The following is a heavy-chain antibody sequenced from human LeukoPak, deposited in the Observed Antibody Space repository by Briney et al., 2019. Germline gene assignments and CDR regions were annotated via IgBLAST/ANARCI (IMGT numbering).Heavy chain of an antibody. J-gene: IGHJ4*02. V-gene: IGHV1-2*02. Sequence: ASVKVSCKASGYTFTGYYMHWVRQAPGQGLERMGWINPNSGGTNYAQKFQGRVTMTRDTSISTAYMELSRLRSDDTAVYYCARDAHYYDSSGYLRYWGQGTLVTVSS. CDR3: ARDAHYYDSSGYLRY. CDR1: GYTFTGYY. CDR2: INPNSGGT. D-gene: IGHD3-22*01.